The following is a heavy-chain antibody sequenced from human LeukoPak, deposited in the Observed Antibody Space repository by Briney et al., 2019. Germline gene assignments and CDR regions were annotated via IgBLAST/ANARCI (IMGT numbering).Heavy chain of an antibody. CDR1: GGSISSHY. CDR2: IYYSGST. J-gene: IGHJ1*01. V-gene: IGHV4-59*11. D-gene: IGHD5-24*01. Sequence: SETLSLTCTVSGGSISSHYWSWIRQPPGKGLEWIGYIYYSGSTNYNPSLKSRVTISVDTSKNQFSLKLSSVTAADTAVYYCASTMEMATTTAYFQHWGQGTLVTVSS. CDR3: ASTMEMATTTAYFQH.